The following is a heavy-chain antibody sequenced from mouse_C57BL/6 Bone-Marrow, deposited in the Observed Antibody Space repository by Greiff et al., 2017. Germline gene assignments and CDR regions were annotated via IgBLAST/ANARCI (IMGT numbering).Heavy chain of an antibody. J-gene: IGHJ2*01. V-gene: IGHV14-4*01. CDR1: GFNIKDDY. CDR2: IDPENGDT. CDR3: TRDGFFGY. D-gene: IGHD2-3*01. Sequence: VQLQQSGAELVRPGASVKLSCTASGFNIKDDYMHWVKQRPEQGLEWIGWIDPENGDTEYASKFQGKATITADTSSNTAYLQLSSLTSEDTAVYYCTRDGFFGYWGRGNTLTVSS.